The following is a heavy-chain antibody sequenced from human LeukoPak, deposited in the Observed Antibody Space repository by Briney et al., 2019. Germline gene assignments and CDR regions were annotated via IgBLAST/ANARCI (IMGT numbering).Heavy chain of an antibody. V-gene: IGHV3-21*01. Sequence: GGSLRLSCAASGFTFSSYSMNWVRQAPGKGLEWVSSISSSSSYIYYADSVKGRFTISRGNAKNSLYLQMNSLRAEDTAVYYCARRSGYSYGYYFDYWGQGTLVTVSS. CDR3: ARRSGYSYGYYFDY. J-gene: IGHJ4*02. CDR2: ISSSSSYI. CDR1: GFTFSSYS. D-gene: IGHD5-18*01.